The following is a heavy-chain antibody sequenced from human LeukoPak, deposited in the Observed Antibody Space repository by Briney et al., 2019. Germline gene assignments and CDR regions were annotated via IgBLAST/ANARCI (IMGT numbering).Heavy chain of an antibody. CDR1: GFTFSSYA. CDR3: AKEFRDYYDSSGYYGY. J-gene: IGHJ4*02. CDR2: LGGSGADI. D-gene: IGHD3-22*01. V-gene: IGHV3-23*01. Sequence: GGSLRLSCAASGFTFSSYAMSWVRQAPGKCLEWVSGLGGSGADIFYADSVKGRFTISRDNSKNTLYLQMNSLRAEDTAVYYCAKEFRDYYDSSGYYGYWGQGTLVTVSS.